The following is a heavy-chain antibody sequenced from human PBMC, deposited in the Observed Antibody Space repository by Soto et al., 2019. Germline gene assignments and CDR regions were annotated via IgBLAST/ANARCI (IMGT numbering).Heavy chain of an antibody. CDR1: GFSFRDYF. D-gene: IGHD4-17*01. J-gene: IGHJ4*02. Sequence: QVQLLESGGGLVKPGGSLRLSCTASGFSFRDYFMNWIRQAPGKGLEWLSHISSSGSTIYYADSVKGRFTISRDNAKNSLYLQINTLTAEDTAVSYCASQGLDGDFPFAHWGQGVLVSVSS. V-gene: IGHV3-11*01. CDR3: ASQGLDGDFPFAH. CDR2: ISSSGSTI.